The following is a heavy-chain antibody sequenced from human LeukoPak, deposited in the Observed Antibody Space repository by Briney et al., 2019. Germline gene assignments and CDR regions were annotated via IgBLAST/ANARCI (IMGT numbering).Heavy chain of an antibody. CDR1: GFTFSSYS. CDR3: ARSMVTIPIPGGY. V-gene: IGHV3-21*01. D-gene: IGHD2-2*02. CDR2: VSSSSTYI. Sequence: GGSLRLSCAASGFTFSSYSMNWVRQAPGKGLEWVSSVSSSSTYIYYADSVKGRFTISRDNAKNSLYLQMNSLRAEDTAVYYCARSMVTIPIPGGYWGQGTLVTVSS. J-gene: IGHJ4*02.